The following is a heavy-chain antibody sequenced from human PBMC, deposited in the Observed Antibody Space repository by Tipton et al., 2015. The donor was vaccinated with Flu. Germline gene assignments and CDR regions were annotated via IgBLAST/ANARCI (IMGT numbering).Heavy chain of an antibody. CDR1: GFTFSSYD. J-gene: IGHJ4*02. CDR2: INTGGNT. V-gene: IGHV3-13*01. CDR3: ARGASNGDSFG. Sequence: SLRLSCVASGFTFSSYDMHWARQATGKGLEWVSAINTGGNTFYPDSVKGRFTISRENAKNSLYLQLNSLRAEDTAVYSCARGASNGDSFGWGQGTLVTVSS. D-gene: IGHD2-15*01.